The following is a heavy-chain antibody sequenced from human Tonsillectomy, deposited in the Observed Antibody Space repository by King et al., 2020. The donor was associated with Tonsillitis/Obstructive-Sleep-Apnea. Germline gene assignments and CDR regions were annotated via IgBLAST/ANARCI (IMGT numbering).Heavy chain of an antibody. CDR3: ARQRFYGDYFDY. CDR2: IYYSGST. Sequence: QLQESGPGLVKPSETLSLTCTVSGGSISSSSYYWGWIRQPPGKGLEWIGSIYYSGSTYYNPSLKSRVTISVDTSKNQFSLKLSSVTAADTAVYYCARQRFYGDYFDYWGQGTLVTVSS. CDR1: GGSISSSSYY. V-gene: IGHV4-39*01. J-gene: IGHJ4*02. D-gene: IGHD4-17*01.